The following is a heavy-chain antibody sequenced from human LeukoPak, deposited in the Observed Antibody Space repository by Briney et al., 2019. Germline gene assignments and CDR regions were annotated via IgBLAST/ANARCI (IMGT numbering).Heavy chain of an antibody. CDR3: AKSPCAYTVTQYGSGACNWFDP. CDR2: ISHDGSNK. CDR1: GFTFSSYG. V-gene: IGHV3-30*18. J-gene: IGHJ5*02. Sequence: PGGSLRLSCAASGFTFSSYGMHWVRQAPGKGLEWVAVISHDGSNKYYADSVKGRFTISRDNSKNTLYLQMNSLRAEDTAGYYCAKSPCAYTVTQYGSGACNWFDPWGQGTLVTVSS. D-gene: IGHD4-17*01.